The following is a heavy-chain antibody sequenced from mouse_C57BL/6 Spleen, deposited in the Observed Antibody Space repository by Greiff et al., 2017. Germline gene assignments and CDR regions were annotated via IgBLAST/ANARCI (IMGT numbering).Heavy chain of an antibody. CDR3: SRGKIYDNYQYYFDY. CDR2: ILPGGGST. D-gene: IGHD2-1*01. CDR1: GYTFTGYW. J-gene: IGHJ2*01. V-gene: IGHV1-9*01. Sequence: VQLQQSGAELMKPGASEKLSCKATGYTFTGYWIAWVKQRPGHGLEWIGEILPGGGSTNYNEKFKGKATFTADTSSNTAYMQLSSLTTEDSAIYYCSRGKIYDNYQYYFDYWGQGTTLTVSS.